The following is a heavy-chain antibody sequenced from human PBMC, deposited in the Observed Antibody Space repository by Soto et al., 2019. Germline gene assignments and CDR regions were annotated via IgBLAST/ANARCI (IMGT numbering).Heavy chain of an antibody. J-gene: IGHJ4*02. Sequence: EVQLVESGGDLVQPGGSLRLSCAASGFTVSSNHMSWVRQAPGKGLEWVSVIYSGGSTYYADSVKGRFTISRDNSKNTLYLQMDSLRAEDTAVYYCARSGPYGDYDYWGQGTLVTVSS. CDR2: IYSGGST. CDR1: GFTVSSNH. V-gene: IGHV3-66*01. D-gene: IGHD4-17*01. CDR3: ARSGPYGDYDY.